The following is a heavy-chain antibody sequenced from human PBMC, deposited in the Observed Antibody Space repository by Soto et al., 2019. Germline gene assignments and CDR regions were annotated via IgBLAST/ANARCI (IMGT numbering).Heavy chain of an antibody. Sequence: SVKVSCKASGFTFTSSAVQWVRQARGQRLEWIGWIVVGSGNTNYAQKFQERVTITRDMSTSTAYMELSSLRSEDTAVYYCAVDPTTGIVGATLDYYYYGMDVWGQGTTVTVSS. J-gene: IGHJ6*02. CDR2: IVVGSGNT. CDR3: AVDPTTGIVGATLDYYYYGMDV. D-gene: IGHD1-26*01. CDR1: GFTFTSSA. V-gene: IGHV1-58*01.